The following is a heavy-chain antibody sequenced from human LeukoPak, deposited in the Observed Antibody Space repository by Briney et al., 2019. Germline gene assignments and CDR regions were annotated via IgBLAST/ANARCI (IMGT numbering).Heavy chain of an antibody. J-gene: IGHJ6*02. CDR3: AREKTSSWYYYYGMDV. CDR1: GGTFSSYA. V-gene: IGHV1-69*04. CDR2: IIPILGIA. Sequence: ASVKVSCKASGGTFSSYAISWARQAPGQGLEWMGRIIPILGIANYAQKFQGRVTITADKPTSTAYMELSSLRSEDTAGYYCAREKTSSWYYYYGMDVWGQGTTVTVSS. D-gene: IGHD6-13*01.